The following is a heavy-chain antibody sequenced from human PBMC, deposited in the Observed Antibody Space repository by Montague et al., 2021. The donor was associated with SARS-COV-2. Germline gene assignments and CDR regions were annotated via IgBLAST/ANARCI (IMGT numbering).Heavy chain of an antibody. Sequence: SETLSLTCTVSGGSISSSSYYWGWIRQPPGKGLGWIGSIYYSGSTYYNPSLKSRVTISVDTSKNQFSLKLSSVTAADTAEYYCARFPYYYDSSGSFDYWGQGTLVTVSS. CDR1: GGSISSSSYY. J-gene: IGHJ4*02. V-gene: IGHV4-39*01. D-gene: IGHD3-22*01. CDR3: ARFPYYYDSSGSFDY. CDR2: IYYSGST.